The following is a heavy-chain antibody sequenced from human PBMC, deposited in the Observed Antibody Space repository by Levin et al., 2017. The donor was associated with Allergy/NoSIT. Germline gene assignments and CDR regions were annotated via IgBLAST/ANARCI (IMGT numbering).Heavy chain of an antibody. J-gene: IGHJ3*02. CDR1: GGSISSSSYY. Sequence: SGGSLRLSCTVSGGSISSSSYYWGWIRQPPGKGLEWIGSIYYSGSTYYNPSLKSRVTISVDTSKNQFSLKLSSVTAADTAVYYCARPQVVVQGDAFDIWGQGTMVTVSS. D-gene: IGHD2-15*01. CDR2: IYYSGST. CDR3: ARPQVVVQGDAFDI. V-gene: IGHV4-39*01.